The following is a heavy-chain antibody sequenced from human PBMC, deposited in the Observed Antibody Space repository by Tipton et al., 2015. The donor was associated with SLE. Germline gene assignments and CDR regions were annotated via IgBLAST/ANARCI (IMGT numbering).Heavy chain of an antibody. J-gene: IGHJ4*02. D-gene: IGHD3-10*01. CDR3: ARGPGAFDY. Sequence: TLSLTCAVYGGSFSGYYWSWIRQPPGKGLEWIGEINHSGSTNYNPSLKSRVTISVDTSENQFSLKLSSVTAADTAVYYCARGPGAFDYWGQGTLVTVSS. CDR1: GGSFSGYY. CDR2: INHSGST. V-gene: IGHV4-34*01.